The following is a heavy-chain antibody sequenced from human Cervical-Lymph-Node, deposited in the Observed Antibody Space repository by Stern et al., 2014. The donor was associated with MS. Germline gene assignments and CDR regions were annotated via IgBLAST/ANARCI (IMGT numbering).Heavy chain of an antibody. J-gene: IGHJ4*02. CDR2: ITDTGGDT. CDR1: GFTFNNYA. V-gene: IGHV3-23*04. CDR3: AKGSAAARPYYFDY. D-gene: IGHD6-6*01. Sequence: EVHLVESGGGLVQPGGSLRLSCAASGFTFNNYAMSWVRQAPGKGLEWVSAITDTGGDTYYSDSVKGRFTISRDNSKNTLYMQMNSLRDEDTAVYYCAKGSAAARPYYFDYWGQGTLVPVSS.